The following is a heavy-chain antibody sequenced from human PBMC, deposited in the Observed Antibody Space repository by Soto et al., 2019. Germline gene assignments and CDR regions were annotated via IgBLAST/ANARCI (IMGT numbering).Heavy chain of an antibody. CDR2: ISAYNGNT. V-gene: IGHV1-18*01. J-gene: IGHJ4*02. Sequence: ASVRVSCKASGYTFTSYGISWVRQAPGQGLEWMGWISAYNGNTNYAQKVQGRVTMTTDTSTSTAYMELRSLRSDDTAVYYCATYGRGWYANYWGQGTLVTVSS. CDR1: GYTFTSYG. D-gene: IGHD6-19*01. CDR3: ATYGRGWYANY.